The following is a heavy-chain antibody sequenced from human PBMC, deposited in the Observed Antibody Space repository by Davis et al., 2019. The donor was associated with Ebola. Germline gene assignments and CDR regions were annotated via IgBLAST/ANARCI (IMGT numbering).Heavy chain of an antibody. J-gene: IGHJ5*02. Sequence: SETLSLTCAVYGGSFSGYYWSWIRQPPGKGLEWIGEINHSGSTNYNPSLKSRVTISVDTSKNQCSLKLSSVTAADTAVYYCARGIGGAVGWFDPWGQGTLVTVSS. CDR3: ARGIGGAVGWFDP. CDR1: GGSFSGYY. V-gene: IGHV4-34*01. D-gene: IGHD3-16*01. CDR2: INHSGST.